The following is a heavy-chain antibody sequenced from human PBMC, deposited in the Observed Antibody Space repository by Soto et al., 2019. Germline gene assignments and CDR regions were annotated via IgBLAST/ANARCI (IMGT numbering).Heavy chain of an antibody. V-gene: IGHV1-18*04. J-gene: IGHJ3*02. D-gene: IGHD3-10*01. CDR3: ARDSYGSGNDAFDI. CDR2: ISAYNGNT. Sequence: ASVKFSCRASGYTFTSYGISWVRQAPGQGLEWMGWISAYNGNTNYAQKLQGRVTMTTDTSTSTAYMELRSLRSDDTAVYYCARDSYGSGNDAFDIWGQGTMVT. CDR1: GYTFTSYG.